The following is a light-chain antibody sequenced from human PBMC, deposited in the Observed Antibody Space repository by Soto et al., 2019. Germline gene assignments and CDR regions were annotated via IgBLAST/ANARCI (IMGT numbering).Light chain of an antibody. Sequence: QSVLTQPASVSGSPGPSITISCTGTSSDVGSYNLVSWYQQHPGKAPKLMIYEGSKRPSGVSNRFSGSKSGNKASLTISGLQAEDEADYSCCSYAGSSTFYVFGTGTKVTVL. CDR2: EGS. CDR1: SSDVGSYNL. V-gene: IGLV2-23*01. CDR3: CSYAGSSTFYV. J-gene: IGLJ1*01.